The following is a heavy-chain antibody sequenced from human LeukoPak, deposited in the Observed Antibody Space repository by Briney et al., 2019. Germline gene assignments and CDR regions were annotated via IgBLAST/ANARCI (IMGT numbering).Heavy chain of an antibody. V-gene: IGHV4-34*01. CDR1: GGSFSGYY. CDR2: INHSGST. D-gene: IGHD2-21*02. CDR3: ARTTEGGDCYCYYYYYYYMDV. J-gene: IGHJ6*03. Sequence: SETLSLTCAVYGGSFSGYYWSWIRQPPGKGLEWIGEINHSGSTNYNPSLKSRVTISVDTSKNQFSLKLRSVTAADTAVYYCARTTEGGDCYCYYYYYYYMDVWGKGTTVTISS.